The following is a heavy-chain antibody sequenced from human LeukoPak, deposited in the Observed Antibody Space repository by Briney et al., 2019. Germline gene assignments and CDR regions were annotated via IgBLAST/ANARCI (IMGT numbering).Heavy chain of an antibody. CDR2: IHHSGGT. Sequence: SQTLSLTCTVSGGSISSGGYSWSWIRQPPGKGLEWIGNIHHSGGTYYNPSHKSRVTISVDRSKNQFSLTLNSVTAADTAAYFCARDLPLAAAARDVFDLWGQGTLVTVSS. CDR3: ARDLPLAAAARDVFDL. D-gene: IGHD6-13*01. CDR1: GGSISSGGYS. V-gene: IGHV4-30-2*01. J-gene: IGHJ3*01.